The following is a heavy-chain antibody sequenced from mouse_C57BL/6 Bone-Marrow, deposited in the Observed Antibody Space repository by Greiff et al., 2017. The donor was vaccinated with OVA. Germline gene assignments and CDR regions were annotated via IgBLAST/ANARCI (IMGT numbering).Heavy chain of an antibody. CDR2: IYPRSGNT. D-gene: IGHD2-5*01. J-gene: IGHJ4*01. Sequence: QVQLKQSGAELARPGASVKLSCKASGYTFTSYGISWVKQRTGQGLEWIGEIYPRSGNTYYNEKFKGKATLTADKSSSTAYMELRSLTSEDSAVYFCARSGSNHAMDYWGQGTSVTVSS. V-gene: IGHV1-81*01. CDR3: ARSGSNHAMDY. CDR1: GYTFTSYG.